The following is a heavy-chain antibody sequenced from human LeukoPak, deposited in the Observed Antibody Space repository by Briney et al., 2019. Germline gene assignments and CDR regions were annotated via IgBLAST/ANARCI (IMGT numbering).Heavy chain of an antibody. J-gene: IGHJ6*03. Sequence: SETLSLTCTVSGGSISSYYWSWIRQPPGKGLEWIGYIYTSGSTNYNPSLKSRVTISVDTSKNQFSLKLSPVTAADTAVYYCARHPERHYYYYMDVWGKGTTVTVSS. CDR1: GGSISSYY. CDR2: IYTSGST. D-gene: IGHD1-14*01. CDR3: ARHPERHYYYYMDV. V-gene: IGHV4-4*09.